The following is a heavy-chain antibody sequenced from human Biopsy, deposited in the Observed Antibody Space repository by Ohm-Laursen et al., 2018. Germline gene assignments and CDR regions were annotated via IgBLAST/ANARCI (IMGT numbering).Heavy chain of an antibody. J-gene: IGHJ6*02. V-gene: IGHV1-69*04. CDR1: GDTFTTPA. CDR3: ASGDIGGIGLDV. CDR2: IIPILGTV. D-gene: IGHD3-10*01. Sequence: GSSVKVSCKASGDTFTTPAISWVRQVPGQGLDWMGRIIPILGTVGYGQNFQGRVTIRADTSTTFLELTSLRYDDTAVYYCASGDIGGIGLDVWGLGTTVTVSS.